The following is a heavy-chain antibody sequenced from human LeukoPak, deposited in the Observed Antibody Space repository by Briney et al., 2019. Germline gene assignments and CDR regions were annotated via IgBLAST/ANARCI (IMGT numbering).Heavy chain of an antibody. CDR3: ASSRGFSELFDY. CDR1: GYTFTYRY. J-gene: IGHJ4*02. CDR2: ITPFNGNT. Sequence: SVTVSCTASGYTFTYRYLHWVRQAPGQALEWMGWITPFNGNTNYAQKFQDRVTITRDRSMSTAYMELSSLRSEDTAMYYCASSRGFSELFDYWGQGTLVTVSS. V-gene: IGHV1-45*02. D-gene: IGHD1-14*01.